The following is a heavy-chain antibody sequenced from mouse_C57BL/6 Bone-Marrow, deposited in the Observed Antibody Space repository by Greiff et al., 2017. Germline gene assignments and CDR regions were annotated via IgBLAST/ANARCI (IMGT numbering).Heavy chain of an antibody. J-gene: IGHJ2*01. CDR1: GFNIKDDY. CDR3: TINWDYFDY. D-gene: IGHD4-1*02. CDR2: IDPENGDT. Sequence: VQLQQSGAELVRPGASVKLSCTASGFNIKDDYMHWVKQRPEQGLEWIGWIDPENGDTEYASKFQGKATITADTSSNTAYLHLSSLTSEDTAVYCYTINWDYFDYWGQGTTLTVSS. V-gene: IGHV14-4*01.